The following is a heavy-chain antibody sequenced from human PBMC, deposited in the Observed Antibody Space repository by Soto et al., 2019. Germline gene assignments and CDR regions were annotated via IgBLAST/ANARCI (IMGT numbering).Heavy chain of an antibody. Sequence: QVQLQQWGAGLLKPSETLSLTCAVYGGSFSGYYWSWIRQPPGKGLEWIWEINHSGSTNYNPSLKSRVTISVDTSKNQFSLKLSSVTAADTAVYYCARGGVFDPWGQGTLVTVSS. CDR2: INHSGST. V-gene: IGHV4-34*01. D-gene: IGHD3-16*01. CDR3: ARGGVFDP. J-gene: IGHJ5*02. CDR1: GGSFSGYY.